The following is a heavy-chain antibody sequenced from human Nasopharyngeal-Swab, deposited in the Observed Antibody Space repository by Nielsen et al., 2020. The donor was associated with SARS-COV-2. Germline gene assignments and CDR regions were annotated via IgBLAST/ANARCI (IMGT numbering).Heavy chain of an antibody. CDR2: IGTAGDT. V-gene: IGHV3-13*04. CDR3: ARGDDSRGGADY. CDR1: GFTFSSYD. J-gene: IGHJ4*02. Sequence: GSLKISCAASGFTFSSYDMHWVRQATGKGLEWVSAIGTAGDTYYPGSVKGRFTISRENAKNSLYLQMNSLRAGDTAVYYCARGDDSRGGADYWGQGTLVTVSS. D-gene: IGHD3-22*01.